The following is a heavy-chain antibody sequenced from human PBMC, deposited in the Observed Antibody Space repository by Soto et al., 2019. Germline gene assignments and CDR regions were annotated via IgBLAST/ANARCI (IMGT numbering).Heavy chain of an antibody. D-gene: IGHD3-3*01. Sequence: AASVKVSCKASGFTFTSSAVQWVRQARGQRLEWIGWIVVGSGNTNYAQKFQERVTITRDMSTSTAYMELSSLRSEDTAVYYCAADWDDFWSGYPDYYYYGMDVWGQGTTVTVSS. CDR2: IVVGSGNT. CDR1: GFTFTSSA. J-gene: IGHJ6*02. CDR3: AADWDDFWSGYPDYYYYGMDV. V-gene: IGHV1-58*01.